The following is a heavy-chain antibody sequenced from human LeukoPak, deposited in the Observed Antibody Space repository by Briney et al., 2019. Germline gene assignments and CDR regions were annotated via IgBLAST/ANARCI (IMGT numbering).Heavy chain of an antibody. Sequence: SETLSLTCAVYGGSFSGYYWSWIRQPPGKGLEWIGEINHSGSTNYNPSLKSRVTISVDTSKNQFSLKLSSVTAADTAVYYCARGSRYDYVWGSYREHNFDYLGQGTLVTVSS. CDR3: ARGSRYDYVWGSYREHNFDY. V-gene: IGHV4-34*01. CDR2: INHSGST. CDR1: GGSFSGYY. J-gene: IGHJ4*02. D-gene: IGHD3-16*02.